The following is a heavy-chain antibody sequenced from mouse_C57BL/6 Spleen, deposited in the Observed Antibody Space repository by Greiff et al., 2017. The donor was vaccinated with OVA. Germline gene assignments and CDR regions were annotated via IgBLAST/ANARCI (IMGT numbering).Heavy chain of an antibody. CDR2: ISSGGDYI. V-gene: IGHV5-9-1*02. CDR1: GFTFSSYA. CDR3: TRDLYYGSSYDWYFDV. Sequence: EVKVVESGEGLVKPGGSLKLSCAASGFTFSSYAMSWVRQTPEKRLEWVAYISSGGDYIYYADTVKGRFTISRDNARNTLYLQMSSLKSEDTAMYYCTRDLYYGSSYDWYFDVWGTGTTVTVSS. J-gene: IGHJ1*03. D-gene: IGHD1-1*01.